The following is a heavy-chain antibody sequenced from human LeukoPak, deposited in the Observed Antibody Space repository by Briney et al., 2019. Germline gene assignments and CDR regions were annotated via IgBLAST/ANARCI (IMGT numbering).Heavy chain of an antibody. CDR3: ARDLLAYSSGKFDY. D-gene: IGHD6-19*01. CDR1: GYTFIAYY. CDR2: ISAYNGNT. V-gene: IGHV1-18*04. J-gene: IGHJ4*02. Sequence: ASVKVSCKASGYTFIAYYIHWARQAPGQGLEWMGWISAYNGNTNYAQKLQGGVTMTTDTSTSTAYMELRSLRSDDTAVYYCARDLLAYSSGKFDYWGQGTLVTVSS.